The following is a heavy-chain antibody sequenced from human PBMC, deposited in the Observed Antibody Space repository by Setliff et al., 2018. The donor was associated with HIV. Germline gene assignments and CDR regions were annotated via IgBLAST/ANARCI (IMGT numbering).Heavy chain of an antibody. CDR2: IYYSGST. V-gene: IGHV4-59*11. J-gene: IGHJ4*02. D-gene: IGHD5-18*01. Sequence: PSETLSLTCTVSGGSIRSHYWSWIRQPPGKRLEWIGYIYYSGSTNYNPSLKSRVTISVDTAKNQVSLKLSSVTAADTAVYYCARAGSYGWDYWGQGTLVTVSS. CDR3: ARAGSYGWDY. CDR1: GGSIRSHY.